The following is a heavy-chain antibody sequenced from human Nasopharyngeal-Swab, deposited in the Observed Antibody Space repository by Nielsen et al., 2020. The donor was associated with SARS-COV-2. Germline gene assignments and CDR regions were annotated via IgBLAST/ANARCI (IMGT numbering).Heavy chain of an antibody. Sequence: ASVKVSCKASGYTFTSYGISWVRQAPGQGLEWMGWISAYNGNTNYAQKLQGRVTMTTDTSTSTAYMKLRSLRSDDTAVYYCASNPPYCSSTSCYHDAFDIWGQGTMVTVSS. V-gene: IGHV1-18*01. CDR1: GYTFTSYG. CDR3: ASNPPYCSSTSCYHDAFDI. D-gene: IGHD2-2*01. CDR2: ISAYNGNT. J-gene: IGHJ3*02.